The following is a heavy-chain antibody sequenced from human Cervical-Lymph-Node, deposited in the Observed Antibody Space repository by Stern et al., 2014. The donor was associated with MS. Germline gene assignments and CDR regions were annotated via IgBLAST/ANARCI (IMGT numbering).Heavy chain of an antibody. CDR2: IIPGLGTT. V-gene: IGHV1-69*06. CDR3: ARDQGDYGSGSEDSWFDP. CDR1: RDTFSPYA. Sequence: VQLVESGDEVKKPGSSLKVSCKASRDTFSPYALSWVRQAPEHGLEWMGGIIPGLGTTSYAQKFQGRITISADTSTNTLYMELSSLTSEDTAVYFCARDQGDYGSGSEDSWFDPWGQGTLVTVSS. J-gene: IGHJ5*02. D-gene: IGHD3-10*01.